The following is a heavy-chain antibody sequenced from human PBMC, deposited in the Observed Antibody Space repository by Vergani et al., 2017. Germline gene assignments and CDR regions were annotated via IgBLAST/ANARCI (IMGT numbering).Heavy chain of an antibody. V-gene: IGHV3-30-3*01. CDR3: ARDHCVWGSYRLVTDY. Sequence: QVQLVESGGGVVQPGRSLRLSCAASGFTFSSYAMHWVRQAPGKGLEWVAVISYDGSNKYYADSVKGRFTISRDNSKNTLYLQMNSLRAEDTAVYYCARDHCVWGSYRLVTDYWGQGSLVTVSS. J-gene: IGHJ4*02. CDR1: GFTFSSYA. D-gene: IGHD3-16*02. CDR2: ISYDGSNK.